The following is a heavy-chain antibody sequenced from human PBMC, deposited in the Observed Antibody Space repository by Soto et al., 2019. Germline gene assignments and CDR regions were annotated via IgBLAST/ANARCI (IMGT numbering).Heavy chain of an antibody. V-gene: IGHV4-59*01. CDR2: IYYSGGT. J-gene: IGHJ4*02. D-gene: IGHD1-26*01. CDR3: ARRYGGNFDY. CDR1: GGSFSGYY. Sequence: PSETLSLTCAVYGGSFSGYYWSWIRQPPGKGLEWIGYIYYSGGTNYNPSLKSRVTISVDTSKNQFSLKLSSVTAADTAVYYCARRYGGNFDYWGQGTLVTV.